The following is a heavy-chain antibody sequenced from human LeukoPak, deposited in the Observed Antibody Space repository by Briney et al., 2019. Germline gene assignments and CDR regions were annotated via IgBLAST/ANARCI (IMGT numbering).Heavy chain of an antibody. CDR2: ISSSSSYI. CDR3: ARGRVGSGGTFDY. CDR1: GFTFSSYS. Sequence: GGFLRLSCAASGFTFSSYSMNWVRQAPGKGLEWVSSISSSSSYIYYADSVKGRFTISRDNAKNSLYLQMNSLRAEDTAVYYCARGRVGSGGTFDYWGQGTLVTVSS. V-gene: IGHV3-21*01. J-gene: IGHJ4*02. D-gene: IGHD3-10*01.